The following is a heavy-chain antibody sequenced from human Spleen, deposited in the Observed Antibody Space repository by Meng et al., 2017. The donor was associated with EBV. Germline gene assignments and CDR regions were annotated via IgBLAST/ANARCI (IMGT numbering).Heavy chain of an antibody. CDR2: IDAGDGTT. CDR3: ARVPPCTATYCPHAEFDS. J-gene: IGHJ4*02. D-gene: IGHD2-8*02. V-gene: IGHV1-3*01. CDR1: GYSFSSYV. Sequence: QVQLVQAGAEVKKPGASVKISCKASGYSFSSYVIYWVRQAPGQRSEWMGWIDAGDGTTKYSQKFQGRVTLARDTSASTVYMVLSSLRSDDTAVYFCARVPPCTATYCPHAEFDSWGQGTLVTVSS.